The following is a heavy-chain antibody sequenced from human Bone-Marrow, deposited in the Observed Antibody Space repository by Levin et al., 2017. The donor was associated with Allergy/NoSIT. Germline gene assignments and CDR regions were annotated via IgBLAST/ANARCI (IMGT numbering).Heavy chain of an antibody. J-gene: IGHJ4*02. D-gene: IGHD2-15*01. CDR2: IIPGGAAA. CDR1: GFTFSAFS. CDR3: ARVKGGTRALADF. V-gene: IGHV3-23*01. Sequence: GGSLRLSCTASGFTFSAFSMNWVRQAPGKGLVWLSGIIPGGAAAYYADSIEGRFTMSRDNSKNTLYLQMNNLTVDDTAVYYCARVKGGTRALADFWGQGTLVTVSS.